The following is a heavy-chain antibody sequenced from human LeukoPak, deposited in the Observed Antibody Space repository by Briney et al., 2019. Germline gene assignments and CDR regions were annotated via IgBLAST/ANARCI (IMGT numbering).Heavy chain of an antibody. Sequence: GASVKVSCKASGCTFTSYDINWVRQATGQGLEWMGWMNPNSGNTGYAQKFQGRVTMTRNTSISTAYMELSSLRSEDTAVYYCARDPSLWFGENKTNLYFDYWGQGTLVTVSS. J-gene: IGHJ4*02. CDR2: MNPNSGNT. CDR1: GCTFTSYD. D-gene: IGHD3-10*01. V-gene: IGHV1-8*01. CDR3: ARDPSLWFGENKTNLYFDY.